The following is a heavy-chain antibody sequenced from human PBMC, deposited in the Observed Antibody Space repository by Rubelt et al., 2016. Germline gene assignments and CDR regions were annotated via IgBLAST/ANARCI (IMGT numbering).Heavy chain of an antibody. V-gene: IGHV4-59*08. J-gene: IGHJ5*02. CDR2: IYYSGST. CDR3: ARPIGITIFGVVSFGWFDP. Sequence: QVQLQESGPGLVKPSETLSLTCTVSGGSISSYYWSWIRQPPGKGLEWIGYIYYSGSTYYNPSLKSRVTISVDTSKNQFSLKLSSVTAADTAVYYCARPIGITIFGVVSFGWFDPWGQGTLVTVSS. D-gene: IGHD3-3*01. CDR1: GGSISSYY.